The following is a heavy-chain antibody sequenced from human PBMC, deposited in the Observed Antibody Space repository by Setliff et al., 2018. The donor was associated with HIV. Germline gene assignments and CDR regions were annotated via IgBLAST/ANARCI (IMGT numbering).Heavy chain of an antibody. Sequence: WASVKVSCKAAGYSFHSYGMSWVRQAPGQGLEWMGWISAYNGNTHYAQKLQGRVTMTTDTSTSTAYMELRSLRSDDTAVYYCARDYYGSGSYFILDYWGPGTLVTVSS. J-gene: IGHJ4*02. CDR2: ISAYNGNT. V-gene: IGHV1-18*01. CDR3: ARDYYGSGSYFILDY. CDR1: GYSFHSYG. D-gene: IGHD3-10*01.